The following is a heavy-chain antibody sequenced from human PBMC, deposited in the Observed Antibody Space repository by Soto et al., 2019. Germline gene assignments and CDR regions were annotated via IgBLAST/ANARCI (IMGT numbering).Heavy chain of an antibody. D-gene: IGHD6-19*01. CDR3: ARDRGSSGWDGYYYYYMDV. J-gene: IGHJ6*03. V-gene: IGHV4-59*12. CDR2: IYYSGST. Sequence: SETLSLTCTVSGGSISSYYWSWIRQPPGKGLEWIGYIYYSGSTNYNPSLKSRVTISVDTSKNQFSLKLSSVTAADTAVYYCARDRGSSGWDGYYYYYMDVWGKGTRVTVSS. CDR1: GGSISSYY.